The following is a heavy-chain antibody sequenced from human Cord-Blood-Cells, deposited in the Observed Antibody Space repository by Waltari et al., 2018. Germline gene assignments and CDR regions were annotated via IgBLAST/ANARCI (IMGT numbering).Heavy chain of an antibody. D-gene: IGHD3-10*01. CDR3: ARDRDYYGSGSFDY. CDR1: GYTFTSYG. Sequence: QVQLVQSGAEVKKPGASVKVSCKASGYTFTSYGISWVRQAPGQGLEWMGWIDTDNGNTNYAQKLQGRVTMTTDTSTSTAYMELRSLRSDDTAVYYCARDRDYYGSGSFDYWGQGTLVTVSS. J-gene: IGHJ4*02. CDR2: IDTDNGNT. V-gene: IGHV1-18*01.